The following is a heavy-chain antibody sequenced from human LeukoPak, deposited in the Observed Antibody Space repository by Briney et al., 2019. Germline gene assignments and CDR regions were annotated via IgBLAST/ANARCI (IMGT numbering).Heavy chain of an antibody. J-gene: IGHJ4*02. CDR1: GYTFTGYY. CDR2: INPNSGGT. V-gene: IGHV1-2*02. CDR3: ARAWDGDYVWIHFDY. D-gene: IGHD4-17*01. Sequence: GASVKVSCKASGYTFTGYYMHWVRQAPGQGLEWMGWINPNSGGTNYAQKFQGRVTMTRDTSISTAYMELSRLRSDDTAVYYCARAWDGDYVWIHFDYWGQGTLVTVSS.